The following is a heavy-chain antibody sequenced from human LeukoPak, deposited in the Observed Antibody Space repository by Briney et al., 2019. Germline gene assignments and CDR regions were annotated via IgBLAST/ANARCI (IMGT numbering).Heavy chain of an antibody. J-gene: IGHJ6*02. CDR3: AKIAVADGMDV. V-gene: IGHV4-34*01. Sequence: PPETLSLTCAVYGGSFSGYYWSWIRQPPGRGLEWIGEMNHSGSTNYNPSLKSRVTISVDTSKNQFSLKLRSVTAADTAVYYCAKIAVADGMDVWGQGTTVTVSS. CDR1: GGSFSGYY. D-gene: IGHD6-19*01. CDR2: MNHSGST.